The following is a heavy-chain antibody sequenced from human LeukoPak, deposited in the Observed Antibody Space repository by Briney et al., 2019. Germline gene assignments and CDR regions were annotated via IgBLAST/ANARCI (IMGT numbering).Heavy chain of an antibody. CDR2: ISYSGDTM. Sequence: GGSLRLSCAASEFTFSDYYMSWIRQAPGKGLEWVSYISYSGDTMYYADSVKGRFTVSRDNAKNSLYLQMNSLRAEDTAVYYCARLGIITAAGSNDYWGQGTMVTVSS. J-gene: IGHJ4*02. D-gene: IGHD6-13*01. CDR3: ARLGIITAAGSNDY. CDR1: EFTFSDYY. V-gene: IGHV3-11*01.